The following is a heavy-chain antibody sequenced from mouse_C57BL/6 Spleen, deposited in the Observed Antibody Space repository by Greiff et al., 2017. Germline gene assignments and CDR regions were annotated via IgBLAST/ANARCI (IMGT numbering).Heavy chain of an antibody. CDR1: GYTFTDYN. D-gene: IGHD1-1*01. J-gene: IGHJ3*01. CDR3: ARGYYYGSTFAY. V-gene: IGHV1-22*01. Sequence: EVQLVASGPELVKPGASVKMSCKASGYTFTDYNMHWVKQSHGKSLEWIGYINPNNGGTSYNQKFKGKATLTVNKSSSTAYMELRSLTSEDSAVYYCARGYYYGSTFAYWGQGTLVTVSA. CDR2: INPNNGGT.